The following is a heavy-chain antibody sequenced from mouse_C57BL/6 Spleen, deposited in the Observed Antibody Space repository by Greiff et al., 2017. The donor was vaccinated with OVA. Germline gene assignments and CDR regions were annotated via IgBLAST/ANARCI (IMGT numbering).Heavy chain of an antibody. V-gene: IGHV7-3*01. J-gene: IGHJ4*01. CDR1: GFTFTDYY. Sequence: EVKLMESGGGLVQPGGSLSLSCAASGFTFTDYYMSWVRQPPGKALEWLGFIRNKANGYTTEYSASVKGRFTISRDNSQSILYLQMNALRAEDSATYYCARSNFRGMDYWGQGTSVTVSS. CDR3: ARSNFRGMDY. CDR2: IRNKANGYTT.